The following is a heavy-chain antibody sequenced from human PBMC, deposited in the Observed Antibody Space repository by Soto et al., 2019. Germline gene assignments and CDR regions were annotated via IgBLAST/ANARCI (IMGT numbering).Heavy chain of an antibody. V-gene: IGHV1-69*12. Sequence: QVQLVQSGAEVKKPGSSVKVSCKASGGTFSSYAISWVRQAPGQGLEWMGGIIPIFGTANYAQKFQGRVTITADESTSTVYMELSSLRSEATAVYYCARAKGSDYDSTTVGYYYYGMDVWGQGTTVTVSS. CDR2: IIPIFGTA. CDR3: ARAKGSDYDSTTVGYYYYGMDV. CDR1: GGTFSSYA. D-gene: IGHD3-22*01. J-gene: IGHJ6*02.